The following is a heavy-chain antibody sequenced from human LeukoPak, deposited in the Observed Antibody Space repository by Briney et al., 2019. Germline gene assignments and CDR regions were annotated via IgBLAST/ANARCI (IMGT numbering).Heavy chain of an antibody. CDR1: GYTFTSYG. Sequence: ASVKVSCKASGYTFTSYGISWVRQAPGQGLEWMGWISAYSGNTNYAQKLQGRVTMTTDTSTSTAHMELRSLRSDDTAVYYCARQGYSGHSQGAADYWGQGTLVTVSS. J-gene: IGHJ4*02. CDR3: ARQGYSGHSQGAADY. D-gene: IGHD4-23*01. V-gene: IGHV1-18*01. CDR2: ISAYSGNT.